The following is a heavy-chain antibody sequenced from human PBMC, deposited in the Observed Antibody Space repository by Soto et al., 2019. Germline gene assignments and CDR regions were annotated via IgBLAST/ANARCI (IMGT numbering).Heavy chain of an antibody. J-gene: IGHJ4*02. D-gene: IGHD3-16*02. CDR2: MNPNSGNT. Sequence: QVPLVQSGAEVKKPGASVKVSCKASGYTFTSYDINWVRQATGQGLEWMGWMNPNSGNTGYAQKFQGRVTMTRNTSISTAYMELSSLRSEDTAVYYCARGRTYYDYVWGSYRSAAYFDYWGQGTLVTVSS. V-gene: IGHV1-8*01. CDR3: ARGRTYYDYVWGSYRSAAYFDY. CDR1: GYTFTSYD.